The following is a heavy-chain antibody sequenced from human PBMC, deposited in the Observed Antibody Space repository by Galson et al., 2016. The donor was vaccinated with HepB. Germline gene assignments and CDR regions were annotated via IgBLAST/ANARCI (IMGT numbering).Heavy chain of an antibody. CDR1: GFTFSHAW. V-gene: IGHV3-53*01. Sequence: SLRLSCAASGFTFSHAWMSWVRQAPGKGLEWVSVIYSGDYTYYADSVKGRFTISRDISKNTLYLQMNRLRAEDTAVYYCARDLVVTRNYYYYHYMDVWGKGTTVTVSS. J-gene: IGHJ6*03. CDR3: ARDLVVTRNYYYYHYMDV. D-gene: IGHD3-22*01. CDR2: IYSGDYT.